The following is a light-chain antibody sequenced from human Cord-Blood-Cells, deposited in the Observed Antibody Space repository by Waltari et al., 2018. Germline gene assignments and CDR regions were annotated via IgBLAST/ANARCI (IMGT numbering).Light chain of an antibody. CDR2: DVR. J-gene: IGLJ2*01. CDR3: CSYAGSYTLV. V-gene: IGLV2-11*01. CDR1: SSDVGGYNY. Sequence: QSALTQPRSVSGSTGQSVTISCTGTSSDVGGYNYVSWYQQNPGKAPKLMIYDVRKRPSGVPDRFSGSKSGNTASLTISGLQAEDEADYYCCSYAGSYTLVFGGGTKLTVL.